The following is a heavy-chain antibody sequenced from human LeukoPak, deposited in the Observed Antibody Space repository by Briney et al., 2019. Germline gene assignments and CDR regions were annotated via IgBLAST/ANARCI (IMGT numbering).Heavy chain of an antibody. CDR2: IIPIFSTA. J-gene: IGHJ4*02. Sequence: ASVKVSCKASGGTFSSYAISWVRQAPGQGLEWMGGIIPIFSTANYAQKFQGRVTITADESTSTAYMELSSLRSEDTAVYYCASGSISGSYPKGFDYWGQGTLVTVSS. CDR3: ASGSISGSYPKGFDY. V-gene: IGHV1-69*01. D-gene: IGHD1-26*01. CDR1: GGTFSSYA.